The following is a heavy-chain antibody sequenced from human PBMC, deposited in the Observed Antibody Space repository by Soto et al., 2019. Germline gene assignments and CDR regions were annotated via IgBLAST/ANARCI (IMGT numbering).Heavy chain of an antibody. CDR1: GFTFDDYA. D-gene: IGHD5-18*01. CDR3: AKDQTATNPYYYGMDV. V-gene: IGHV3-43D*04. Sequence: LRLSCAASGFTFDDYAMHWVRQAPGKGLEWVSLISWDGGSTYYADSVKGRFTISRDNSKNSLYLQMNSLRAEDTALYYCAKDQTATNPYYYGMDVWGQGTTVTVSS. J-gene: IGHJ6*02. CDR2: ISWDGGST.